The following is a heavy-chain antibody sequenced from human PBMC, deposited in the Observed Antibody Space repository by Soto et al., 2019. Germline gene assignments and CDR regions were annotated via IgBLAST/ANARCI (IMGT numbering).Heavy chain of an antibody. CDR2: IYYSGST. D-gene: IGHD4-17*01. Sequence: QVQLQESGPGLVKPSETLSLTCSVSGGSISSYYWTWIRQPPGKRLEWIGYIYYSGSTNYNPSLKSRVTISVYTSKNQFSLKLNSVTAADTAVYYCAREVKYGDYYYYYMDVWGKGTTVTVSS. CDR3: AREVKYGDYYYYYMDV. CDR1: GGSISSYY. V-gene: IGHV4-59*01. J-gene: IGHJ6*03.